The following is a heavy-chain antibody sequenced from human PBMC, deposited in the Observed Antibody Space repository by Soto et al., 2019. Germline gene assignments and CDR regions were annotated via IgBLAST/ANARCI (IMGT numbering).Heavy chain of an antibody. J-gene: IGHJ4*02. V-gene: IGHV4-59*08. CDR1: GGSISSYY. Sequence: SETLSLTCTVSGGSISSYYWSWIRQPPGKGLEWIGYIYYSGSTNYNPSLKSRVTISVDTSKNQFSLELSSVTAADTAVYYCARHAINDYGDYGYYFDYWGQGTLVTVSS. CDR3: ARHAINDYGDYGYYFDY. CDR2: IYYSGST. D-gene: IGHD4-17*01.